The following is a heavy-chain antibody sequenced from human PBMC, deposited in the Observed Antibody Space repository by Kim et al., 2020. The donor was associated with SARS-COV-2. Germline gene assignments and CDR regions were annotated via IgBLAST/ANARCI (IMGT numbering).Heavy chain of an antibody. CDR3: ARDLQGRQGVWDYYGMDV. CDR1: GFTFSSYG. CDR2: IWYDGSNK. Sequence: GGSLRLSCAASGFTFSSYGMHWVRQAPGKGLEWVAVIWYDGSNKYYADSVKGRFTISRDNSKNTLYLQMNSLRAEDTAVYYCARDLQGRQGVWDYYGMDVWGQGTTVTVSS. J-gene: IGHJ6*02. V-gene: IGHV3-33*01. D-gene: IGHD3-10*01.